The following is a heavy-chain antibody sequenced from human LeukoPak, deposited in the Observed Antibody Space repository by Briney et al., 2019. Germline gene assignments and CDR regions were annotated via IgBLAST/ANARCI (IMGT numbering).Heavy chain of an antibody. Sequence: PGGSLRLSCAASGFTFSSSAMHWVRQAPGKGLECVAFIQSDGSYKHYSDSVKGRFTISRDNSKNTLYLEMNSLRVVDTGVYYCATHCGGTTCHRDYWGQGTLVTVSS. V-gene: IGHV3-30*02. CDR2: IQSDGSYK. CDR1: GFTFSSSA. CDR3: ATHCGGTTCHRDY. J-gene: IGHJ4*02. D-gene: IGHD2-2*01.